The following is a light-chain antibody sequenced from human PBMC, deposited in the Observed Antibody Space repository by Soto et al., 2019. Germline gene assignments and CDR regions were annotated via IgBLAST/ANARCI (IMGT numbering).Light chain of an antibody. Sequence: EIVLTQSPATLSLSPGEGATLSCRASQVVNNNYLAWYQQKPGQAPRLLIYGAFRRATGIPDRFSGSGSGTDFTLTISRLEPEDFAVFYCQQYGSSHTFGQGTRLEI. V-gene: IGKV3-20*01. CDR1: QVVNNNY. J-gene: IGKJ5*01. CDR3: QQYGSSHT. CDR2: GAF.